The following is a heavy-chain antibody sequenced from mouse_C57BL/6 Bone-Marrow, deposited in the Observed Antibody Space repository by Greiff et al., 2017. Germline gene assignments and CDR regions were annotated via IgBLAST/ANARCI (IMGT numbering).Heavy chain of an antibody. CDR2: IHPNSGST. V-gene: IGHV1-64*01. Sequence: QVQLQQPGAELVKPGASVKLSCKASGYTFTSYWMHWVKQRPGQGLEWIGMIHPNSGSTNYNEKFKSKATLTVDKSSSTAYMQLSSLTSEDSAVYYCAGMGGFYRCFDVGGRGTTVAVSS. CDR3: AGMGGFYRCFDV. D-gene: IGHD2-3*01. CDR1: GYTFTSYW. J-gene: IGHJ1*03.